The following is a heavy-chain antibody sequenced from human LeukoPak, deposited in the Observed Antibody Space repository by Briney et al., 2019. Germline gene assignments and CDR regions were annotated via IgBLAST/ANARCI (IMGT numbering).Heavy chain of an antibody. Sequence: PGRSLRLSCAASGFSFSSYAMHWVRQAPGKGLEWVAVISHDGNNKYYADSVKGRFTISRDNSKNTLYLQMNSLRAEDTAVYYCAKASPWYYDSSGYLLDIWGQGTMVTVSS. CDR3: AKASPWYYDSSGYLLDI. CDR1: GFSFSSYA. D-gene: IGHD3-22*01. CDR2: ISHDGNNK. J-gene: IGHJ3*02. V-gene: IGHV3-30*04.